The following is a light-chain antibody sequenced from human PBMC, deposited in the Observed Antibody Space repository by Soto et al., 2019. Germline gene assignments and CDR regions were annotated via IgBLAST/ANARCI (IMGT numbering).Light chain of an antibody. CDR2: GAS. J-gene: IGKJ3*01. CDR1: QSVGSN. Sequence: EIVMTQSPVTLSVSPGERVTLSCGASQSVGSNVDWYQQKIGQAPRLLIYGASTRATGIPARFSGSGSGTECSLTISSLQSEDFAVYYCQQYNTWPPFTFGPGTKVDIK. CDR3: QQYNTWPPFT. V-gene: IGKV3-15*01.